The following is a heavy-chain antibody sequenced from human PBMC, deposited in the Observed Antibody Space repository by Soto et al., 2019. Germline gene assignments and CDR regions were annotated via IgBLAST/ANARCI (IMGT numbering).Heavy chain of an antibody. Sequence: GSLRLSCAAPVFTFSSYAMGWVRQGPGKGLEWVAVVSIGGSTHYADSVRGRFTISRDNSKNTLSLQMNSLTAEDTAVYFCAKRRGAGGHFDYWGQGALVTVSS. CDR3: AKRRGAGGHFDY. CDR1: VFTFSSYA. CDR2: VSIGGST. J-gene: IGHJ4*02. D-gene: IGHD2-15*01. V-gene: IGHV3-23*01.